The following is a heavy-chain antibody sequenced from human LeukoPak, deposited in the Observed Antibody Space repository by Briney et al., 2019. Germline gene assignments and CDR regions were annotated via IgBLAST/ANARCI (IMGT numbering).Heavy chain of an antibody. CDR3: AADPNPDGVQVY. CDR2: IVVGSGNT. CDR1: GFTFTSSA. V-gene: IGHV1-58*01. D-gene: IGHD1-14*01. Sequence: SVKVSCKASGFTFTSSAVQWVRQARGQRLEWIGWIVVGSGNTNYAQKFQERVTITRDMSTSTAYMELSSLRSGDTAVYYCAADPNPDGVQVYWGQGTLVTVSS. J-gene: IGHJ4*02.